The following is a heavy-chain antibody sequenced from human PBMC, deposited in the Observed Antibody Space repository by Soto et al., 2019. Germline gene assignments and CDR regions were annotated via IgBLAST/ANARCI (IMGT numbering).Heavy chain of an antibody. J-gene: IGHJ6*03. V-gene: IGHV3-23*01. D-gene: IGHD2-2*01. CDR3: VIPAPPYCSSTSCYGYYYYMDV. Sequence: GGSLRLSCAASGFTFSSYAMSLVRQAQGKGLEEDSANSASGGSTYYAENEKSRFTISRDNSKNTLYLLMNSLRAEVMAVYYCVIPAPPYCSSTSCYGYYYYMDVWGKGTTVTV. CDR2: NSASGGST. CDR1: GFTFSSYA.